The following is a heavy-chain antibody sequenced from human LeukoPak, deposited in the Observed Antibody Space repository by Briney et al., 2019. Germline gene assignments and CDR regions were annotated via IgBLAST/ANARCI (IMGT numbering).Heavy chain of an antibody. CDR1: GFTFSSYG. J-gene: IGHJ6*03. V-gene: IGHV3-30*02. Sequence: GGSLRLSCAESGFTFSSYGMHWVRQAPGKGLEWVAFIRYDGSNKYYADSVKGRFTIFRDNSKNTLYLQMNSLRAEDTAVYYCAKGRYCSSTSCPYYYYYMDVWGKGTTVTVSS. D-gene: IGHD2-2*01. CDR3: AKGRYCSSTSCPYYYYYMDV. CDR2: IRYDGSNK.